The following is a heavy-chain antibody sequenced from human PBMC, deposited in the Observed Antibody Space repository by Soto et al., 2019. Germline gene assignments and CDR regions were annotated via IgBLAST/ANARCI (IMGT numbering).Heavy chain of an antibody. D-gene: IGHD3-3*01. J-gene: IGHJ6*02. Sequence: QEQLVQSGAEVQKPGSSVKVSCRASGGTLSSYTINWVRQAPGQGLEWMGAIIPIFGTANYAQKFQGRVTITADESTSTAYMELSSLRSEDTAVYYCARARVHPSPTYGMDVWGQGTTVTVSS. CDR2: IIPIFGTA. CDR3: ARARVHPSPTYGMDV. V-gene: IGHV1-69*01. CDR1: GGTLSSYT.